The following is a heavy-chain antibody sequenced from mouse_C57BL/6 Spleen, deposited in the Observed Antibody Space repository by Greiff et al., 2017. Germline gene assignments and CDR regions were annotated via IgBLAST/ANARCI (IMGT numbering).Heavy chain of an antibody. J-gene: IGHJ4*01. V-gene: IGHV1-76*01. CDR2: IYTGSGNT. CDR1: GYTFPDYS. CDR3: ARNPQCGAMDY. Sequence: VQLQQSGAELVRPGASVKLSCKASGYTFPDYSINLVKPRPGQGLELIARIYTGSGNTYYNEKFKGKATLTAVKSSSTAYMQHSSLTSKDSSVYFDARNPQCGAMDYWGQGTSVTVSS.